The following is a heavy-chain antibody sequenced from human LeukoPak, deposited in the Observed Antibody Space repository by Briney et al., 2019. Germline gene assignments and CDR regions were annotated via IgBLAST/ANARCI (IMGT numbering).Heavy chain of an antibody. CDR1: GYTFTSYD. D-gene: IGHD6-6*01. CDR3: ARGRKIRVPNWFDP. CDR2: MNPNSGYT. J-gene: IGHJ5*02. V-gene: IGHV1-8*01. Sequence: ASVKVSCKASGYTFTSYDINWVRQATGQGLEWMGWMNPNSGYTGYAQKFQGRVTMTRNTSISTAYMELSSLRSEDTAVYYCARGRKIRVPNWFDPWGQGTLVTVSS.